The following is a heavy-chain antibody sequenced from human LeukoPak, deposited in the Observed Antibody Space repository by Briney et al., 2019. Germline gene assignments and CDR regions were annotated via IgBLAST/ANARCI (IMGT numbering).Heavy chain of an antibody. V-gene: IGHV5-51*01. J-gene: IGHJ4*02. D-gene: IGHD2-2*01. Sequence: GGSLKISCKGSGYSFTTYWIGWVRQMPGKGLEWMGIIYPGDSDTRYSPSFQGQVTISADKSISTAYLQWNSLKASDTAMYYCARHEGGDIVVVSGFEYWGQGTLVAVSS. CDR1: GYSFTTYW. CDR2: IYPGDSDT. CDR3: ARHEGGDIVVVSGFEY.